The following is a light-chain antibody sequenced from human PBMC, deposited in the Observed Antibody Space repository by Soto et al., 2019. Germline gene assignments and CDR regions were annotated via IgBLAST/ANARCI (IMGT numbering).Light chain of an antibody. CDR1: QSVSSNN. V-gene: IGKV3-20*01. CDR2: GAS. Sequence: VLSHSPGAVSLYTGERATLSCRASQSVSSNNLVWYQQKPGQAPRLLIYGASYRAAGIPDRFSGSGSGTDFTLTISRLEPEDFAVYYCQQSYNTPWTFGQGT. J-gene: IGKJ1*01. CDR3: QQSYNTPWT.